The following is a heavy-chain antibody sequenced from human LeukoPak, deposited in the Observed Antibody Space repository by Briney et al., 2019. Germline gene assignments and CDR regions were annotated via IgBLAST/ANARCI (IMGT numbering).Heavy chain of an antibody. CDR2: IDHSGAT. D-gene: IGHD6-19*01. J-gene: IGHJ4*02. Sequence: SETLSLTCAVYGGSFSDYYWNWIRQPPGKGLEWIGEIDHSGATNYNPSLKSRVTISVDTSKNQFSLKLSSVTAADTAVYYCARAHSSGWSNFDYWGQGTLVTVSS. V-gene: IGHV4-34*01. CDR3: ARAHSSGWSNFDY. CDR1: GGSFSDYY.